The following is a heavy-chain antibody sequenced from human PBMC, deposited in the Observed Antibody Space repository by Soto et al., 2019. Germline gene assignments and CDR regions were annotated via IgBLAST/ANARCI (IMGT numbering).Heavy chain of an antibody. Sequence: ASGKVSCKASCYTFTSYGISWVRQTPGQGLEWMGWISAYNGNTNYAQKLQGRVTMTTDTSTSTAYMELRSLRSDDTAVYYCARDCGGDCYSFAGIDYWGQGTLVTVSS. V-gene: IGHV1-18*01. D-gene: IGHD2-21*02. CDR2: ISAYNGNT. CDR1: CYTFTSYG. J-gene: IGHJ4*02. CDR3: ARDCGGDCYSFAGIDY.